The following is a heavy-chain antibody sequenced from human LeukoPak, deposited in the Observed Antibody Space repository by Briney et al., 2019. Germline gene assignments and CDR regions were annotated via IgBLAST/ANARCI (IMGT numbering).Heavy chain of an antibody. CDR3: AKINDFWSGYFDY. J-gene: IGHJ4*02. CDR2: ISGSGGST. Sequence: GGSLRLSCAASGFTFSSYAMSWVRQAPGKRLEWVSAISGSGGSTYYADSVKGRFTISRDSSKNTLYLQMNSLRAEDTALYYCAKINDFWSGYFDYWGQGTLVTVSS. CDR1: GFTFSSYA. D-gene: IGHD3-3*01. V-gene: IGHV3-23*01.